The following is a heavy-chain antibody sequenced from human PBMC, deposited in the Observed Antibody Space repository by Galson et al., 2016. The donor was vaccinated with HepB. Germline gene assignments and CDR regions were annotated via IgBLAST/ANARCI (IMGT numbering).Heavy chain of an antibody. D-gene: IGHD1-14*01. V-gene: IGHV4-39*02. CDR2: IYYSGNA. CDR3: ARRTLQPSFDY. CDR1: GDSISIRGYY. J-gene: IGHJ4*02. Sequence: ETLSLTCTVSGDSISIRGYYWAWIRQPPGKGLEWIGSIYYSGNAYNNPTLKTRVSMSVDTSKNHFSLELSSVTAADTAVYYCARRTLQPSFDYWGQGTPVSVAS.